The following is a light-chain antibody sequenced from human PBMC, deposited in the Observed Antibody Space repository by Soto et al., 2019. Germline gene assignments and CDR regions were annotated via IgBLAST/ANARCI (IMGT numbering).Light chain of an antibody. V-gene: IGLV2-11*01. Sequence: QSALTQPRSVSGSPGQSVTISCTGTSSDVGGYNYVSWYQQHPGKAPKLMIYDVTKRPSGVPDRFSGSKSGNTASLTISGLQADDEGDYYCCSYAGSYSFVVFGGGTKVTVL. CDR2: DVT. CDR3: CSYAGSYSFVV. CDR1: SSDVGGYNY. J-gene: IGLJ2*01.